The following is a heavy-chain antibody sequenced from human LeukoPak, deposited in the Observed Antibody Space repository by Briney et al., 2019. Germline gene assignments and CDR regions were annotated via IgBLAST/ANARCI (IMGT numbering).Heavy chain of an antibody. D-gene: IGHD3-16*02. Sequence: RASVKVSCKASGGTFSSYAISWVRQAPGQGLEWMGRIIPILGIANYAQKFQGRVTITADKSTSTAYMELSSLRSEDTAVYYCARDWRGRITFGGVIVRFDYWGQGTLVTVSS. CDR1: GGTFSSYA. J-gene: IGHJ4*02. V-gene: IGHV1-69*04. CDR2: IIPILGIA. CDR3: ARDWRGRITFGGVIVRFDY.